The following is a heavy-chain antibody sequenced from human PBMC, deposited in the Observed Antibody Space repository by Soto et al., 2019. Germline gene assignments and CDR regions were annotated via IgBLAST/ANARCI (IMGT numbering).Heavy chain of an antibody. Sequence: GGSLRLSCAASGFTFSSYEMNWVRQAPGKTLEWVSYISSAGDSSYYADSVKSRFTISRDNAKNSLYLQMNSLRVEDTAVYYCARVYCSTTTCHVQAFDSWGQGTLVTVS. D-gene: IGHD2-2*01. CDR3: ARVYCSTTTCHVQAFDS. V-gene: IGHV3-48*03. CDR1: GFTFSSYE. J-gene: IGHJ4*02. CDR2: ISSAGDSS.